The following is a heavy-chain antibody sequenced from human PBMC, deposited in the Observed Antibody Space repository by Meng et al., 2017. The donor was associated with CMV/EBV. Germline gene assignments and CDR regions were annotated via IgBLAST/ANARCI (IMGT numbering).Heavy chain of an antibody. CDR1: GYTFTSYD. V-gene: IGHV1-8*01. CDR2: MNPNSGNT. D-gene: IGHD2-2*01. J-gene: IGHJ5*02. Sequence: ASVKVSCKASGYTFTSYDINWVRQATGQGLEWMGWMNPNSGNTGYAQKFQGRVTMTRNTSISTAYMELSSLRSEDTAVYYCARGRVPIVVVPAAYHWFDPWGQGTLVTVSS. CDR3: ARGRVPIVVVPAAYHWFDP.